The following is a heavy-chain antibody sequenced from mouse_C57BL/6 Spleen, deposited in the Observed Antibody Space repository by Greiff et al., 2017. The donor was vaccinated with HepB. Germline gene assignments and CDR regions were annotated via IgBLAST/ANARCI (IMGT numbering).Heavy chain of an antibody. CDR1: GYAFSSSW. CDR2: IYPGDGDT. V-gene: IGHV1-82*01. J-gene: IGHJ3*01. CDR3: ARSADPAWFAY. Sequence: QVQLQQSGPELVKPGDSVKISCKASGYAFSSSWMNWVKQRPGKGLEWIGRIYPGDGDTNYNGKFKGKATLTADKSSSTAYMQLSSLTSEDSAVYFCARSADPAWFAYWGQGTLVTVSA.